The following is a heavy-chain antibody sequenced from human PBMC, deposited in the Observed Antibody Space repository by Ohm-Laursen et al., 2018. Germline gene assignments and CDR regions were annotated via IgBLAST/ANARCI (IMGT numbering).Heavy chain of an antibody. CDR2: ISGSGRTI. CDR1: GFTFSSYE. J-gene: IGHJ4*02. D-gene: IGHD6-19*01. CDR3: ARVRGGGWPQSFFDN. V-gene: IGHV3-48*03. Sequence: SLRLSCTAPGFTFSSYEMNWVRQAPGKGLEWVSYISGSGRTIYYADSVKGRFTISRDNAKNSMYLQMNSLKTEDTAVYYCARVRGGGWPQSFFDNWGQGTLVTVSP.